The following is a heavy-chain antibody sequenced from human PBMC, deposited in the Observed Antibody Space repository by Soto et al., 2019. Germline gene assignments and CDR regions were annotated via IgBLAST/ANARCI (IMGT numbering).Heavy chain of an antibody. CDR2: ISAYNGNT. Sequence: QVQLVQSGAEVKKPGASVKVSCKASGYTLTSYGISWVRQAPGQGLEWMGWISAYNGNTNYAQKLQGRVTMTTDTSTSTADMELRSLRSDDTAVYYCARTTYYYDSSGYGDYWGQGTLVTVSS. CDR1: GYTLTSYG. J-gene: IGHJ4*02. D-gene: IGHD3-22*01. V-gene: IGHV1-18*01. CDR3: ARTTYYYDSSGYGDY.